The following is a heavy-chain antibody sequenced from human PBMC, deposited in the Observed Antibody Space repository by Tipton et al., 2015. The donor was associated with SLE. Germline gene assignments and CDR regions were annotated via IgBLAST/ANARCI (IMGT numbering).Heavy chain of an antibody. V-gene: IGHV4-61*02. J-gene: IGHJ4*02. CDR2: IHTVGNT. D-gene: IGHD2-8*01. Sequence: TLSLTCTVSGDSISSGSYYWSWIRQPAGKELEWIGRIHTVGNTNYNPSLKSPVTLSIDTSKNQFSLKMRSVTAADTAVYFCARGYCSDGVCYGFGFFDYWCQGNLVTVSP. CDR1: GDSISSGSYY. CDR3: ARGYCSDGVCYGFGFFDY.